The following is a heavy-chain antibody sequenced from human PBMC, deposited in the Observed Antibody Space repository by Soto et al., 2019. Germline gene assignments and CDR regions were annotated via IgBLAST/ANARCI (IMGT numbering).Heavy chain of an antibody. V-gene: IGHV1-8*01. CDR2: MNPNSGNT. CDR1: GYTFTSYD. CDR3: ARAHYYDSSGYYPNFDH. D-gene: IGHD3-22*01. Sequence: QVQLVQSGAEVKKPGASVKVSCKASGYTFTSYDINWVRQATGQGLEWMGWMNPNSGNTGYAQKFQGRVTMTRNTSISTAYMELSSLRSEDTAVYYCARAHYYDSSGYYPNFDHWGEGTLVTVSS. J-gene: IGHJ4*02.